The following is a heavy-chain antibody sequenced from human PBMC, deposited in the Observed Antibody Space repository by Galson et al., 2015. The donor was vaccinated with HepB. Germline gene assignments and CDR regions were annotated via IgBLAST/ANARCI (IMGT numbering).Heavy chain of an antibody. CDR1: GFTFSSYA. CDR3: ANGWYYYYDSSGYYATFSGDAFDI. Sequence: SLRLSCAASGFTFSSYAMSWVRQAPGKGLEWVSAISGSGGSTYYADSVKGRFTISRDNSKNTLYLQMNSLRAENTAVYYCANGWYYYYDSSGYYATFSGDAFDIWGQGTMVTVSS. J-gene: IGHJ3*02. D-gene: IGHD3-22*01. CDR2: ISGSGGST. V-gene: IGHV3-23*01.